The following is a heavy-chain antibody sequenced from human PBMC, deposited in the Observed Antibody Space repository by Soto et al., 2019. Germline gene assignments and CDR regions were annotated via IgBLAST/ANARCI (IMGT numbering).Heavy chain of an antibody. CDR3: ARVPPRVAGTEDY. V-gene: IGHV3-11*01. CDR2: ISSSGSNI. D-gene: IGHD6-19*01. CDR1: GFAFSDYY. J-gene: IGHJ4*02. Sequence: PGGSLRLSCAASGFAFSDYYMSWIRQAPGKGLEWVSYISSSGSNIYYADSVKGRFTISRDNAKNSLYLQMNSLRAEDTAVYYCARVPPRVAGTEDYWGQGTLVTVSS.